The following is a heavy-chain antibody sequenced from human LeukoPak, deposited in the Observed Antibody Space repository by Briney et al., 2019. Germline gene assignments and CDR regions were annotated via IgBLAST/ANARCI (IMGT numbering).Heavy chain of an antibody. D-gene: IGHD5-12*01. CDR1: GYTFTGYY. CDR3: ARGSGNAMGNY. J-gene: IGHJ4*02. Sequence: ASVKVSCKASGYTFTGYYMHWVRQAPGQGLEWMGWINPNSSGTNYAQRFQGRVTMTRDTSISTAYMGLSRLRSDDTAVYYCARGSGNAMGNYWGQGTLVTVSS. V-gene: IGHV1-2*02. CDR2: INPNSSGT.